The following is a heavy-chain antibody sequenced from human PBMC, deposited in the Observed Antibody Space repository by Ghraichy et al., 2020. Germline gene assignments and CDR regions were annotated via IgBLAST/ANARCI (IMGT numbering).Heavy chain of an antibody. CDR1: GFTFSIYA. V-gene: IGHV3-23*01. CDR3: AKEGYYDSSGYLGY. Sequence: GGSLRLSCAASGFTFSIYAMSWVRQAPGKGLEWVSAISGSGGSTYYADSVKGRFTISRDNSKNTLYLQMNSLRAEDTAVYYCAKEGYYDSSGYLGYWGQGTLVTVSS. J-gene: IGHJ4*02. CDR2: ISGSGGST. D-gene: IGHD3-22*01.